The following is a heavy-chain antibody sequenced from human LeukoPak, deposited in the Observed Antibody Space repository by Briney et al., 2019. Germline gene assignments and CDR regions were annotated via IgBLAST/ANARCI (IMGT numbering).Heavy chain of an antibody. J-gene: IGHJ4*02. CDR2: IYRDGSA. CDR1: GFTVSIYY. D-gene: IGHD5-12*01. Sequence: GGSLRLSCAVSGFTVSIYYMTRVRQAPGKGLEWVSFIYRDGSANYADSVKGRFTISRDNSKNTLYLQMNSLRAEDTAVYYCAKDGVYSGYDYRSYWGQGTLVTVSS. V-gene: IGHV3-53*01. CDR3: AKDGVYSGYDYRSY.